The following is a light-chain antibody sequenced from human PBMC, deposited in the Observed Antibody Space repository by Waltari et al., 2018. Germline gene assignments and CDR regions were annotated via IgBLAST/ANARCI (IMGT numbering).Light chain of an antibody. CDR1: QNIGNY. CDR2: AAS. V-gene: IGKV3-11*01. Sequence: VVARYPSTLSLSPGARATPPCRASQNIGNYLAWYQQKPGQAPRLLIQAASNRDTGVPARFSGSGSATDFTLTISSLEPEAFAVYYCHNRRNWPLLTFGGGTKVEIK. J-gene: IGKJ4*01. CDR3: HNRRNWPLLT.